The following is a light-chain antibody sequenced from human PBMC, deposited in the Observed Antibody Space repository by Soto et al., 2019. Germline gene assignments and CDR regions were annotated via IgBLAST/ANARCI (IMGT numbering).Light chain of an antibody. J-gene: IGLJ1*01. V-gene: IGLV2-14*01. Sequence: VLTQPASVPGSPGQSITISCTGTSSDVGGYNYVSWYQQHPGKAPKLMIYEVSNRPSGVSNRFSGSKSGNTASLTISGLQAEDEADYYCSSYTSSSTLYVFGTGTKVTVL. CDR2: EVS. CDR1: SSDVGGYNY. CDR3: SSYTSSSTLYV.